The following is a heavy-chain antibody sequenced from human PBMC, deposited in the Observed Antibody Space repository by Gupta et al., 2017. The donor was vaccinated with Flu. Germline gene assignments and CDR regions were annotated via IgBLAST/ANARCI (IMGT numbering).Heavy chain of an antibody. V-gene: IGHV3-23*01. CDR2: ISTGGAAI. J-gene: IGHJ6*02. CDR3: ANNPQVESIVYGMAV. Sequence: QAPGKGLEWVSTISTGGAAIYYADSVKGRFTISRDDSRGTLYLQMNSLRVEDTALYFCANNPQVESIVYGMAVWGQGTSVTVSS. D-gene: IGHD3-16*02.